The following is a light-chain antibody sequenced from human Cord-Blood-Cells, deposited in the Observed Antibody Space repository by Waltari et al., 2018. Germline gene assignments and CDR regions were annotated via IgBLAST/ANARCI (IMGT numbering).Light chain of an antibody. Sequence: QPALTPPASVAVSPGPSITISCTGTSSDFGGYNLVPWYQQHPGKAPKLMIYEGSKRPSGVSNRFSGSKSGNTASLTISGLQAEDEADYYCCSYAGSSTFDWVFGGGTKLTVL. V-gene: IGLV2-23*03. CDR2: EGS. CDR3: CSYAGSSTFDWV. CDR1: SSDFGGYNL. J-gene: IGLJ3*02.